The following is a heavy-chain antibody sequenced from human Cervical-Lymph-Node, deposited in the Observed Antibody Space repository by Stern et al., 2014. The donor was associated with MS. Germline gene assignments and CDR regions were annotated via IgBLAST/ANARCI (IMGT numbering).Heavy chain of an antibody. CDR1: GYTFTAYF. Sequence: VQLVQSGAEVERPGASVKVSCKASGYTFTAYFLNWVRQAPGQGLEWMGWISPKTGSATYAQKFQDRVTMTRDTSINTGYMEVSSLRSDVTAVYYCARDRGSYSDYWGQGTLVAVSS. V-gene: IGHV1-2*02. CDR3: ARDRGSYSDY. J-gene: IGHJ4*02. D-gene: IGHD1-26*01. CDR2: ISPKTGSA.